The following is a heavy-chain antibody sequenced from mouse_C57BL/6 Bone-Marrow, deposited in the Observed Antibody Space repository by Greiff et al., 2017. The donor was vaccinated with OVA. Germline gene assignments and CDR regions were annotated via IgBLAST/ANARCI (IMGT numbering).Heavy chain of an antibody. V-gene: IGHV2-6*03. J-gene: IGHJ1*03. CDR3: ARSPHYYGSSYWYFDV. CDR1: GFSLTSYG. Sequence: VQLVESGPGLVAPSQSLSITCTVSGFSLTSYGVHWVRQPPGKGLEWLVVIWSDGSTTYNSALKSRLSISKDNSKSQVFLKMNSLQTDDTAMYYCARSPHYYGSSYWYFDVWGTGTTVTVSS. CDR2: IWSDGST. D-gene: IGHD1-1*01.